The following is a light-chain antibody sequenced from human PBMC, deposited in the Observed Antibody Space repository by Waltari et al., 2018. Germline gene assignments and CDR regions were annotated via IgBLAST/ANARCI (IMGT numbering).Light chain of an antibody. V-gene: IGKV1-5*03. CDR1: QSISSW. J-gene: IGKJ2*01. CDR2: RAS. CDR3: QQYNSYWYT. Sequence: DIQMTQSPSTLSAYVGDRVTITCPASQSISSWLAWYQQKPGKAPKLLIYRASSLESGVPSRFSGSGSGTEFTLTISSLQPDDFATYYCQQYNSYWYTFGQGTKLEI.